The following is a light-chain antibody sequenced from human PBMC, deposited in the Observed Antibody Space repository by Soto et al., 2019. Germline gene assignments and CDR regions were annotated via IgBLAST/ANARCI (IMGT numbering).Light chain of an antibody. Sequence: EIVLTQSPGTLSLSPGERATLSCRASQSVSSSYLAWYQQNRGQAPMLLIYGASTMAPGIPGRFGGSGSGTDFTLTISRLEPEDFAAYYCQQYGSSRWTFGQGTKVEIK. CDR2: GAS. V-gene: IGKV3-20*01. J-gene: IGKJ1*01. CDR3: QQYGSSRWT. CDR1: QSVSSSY.